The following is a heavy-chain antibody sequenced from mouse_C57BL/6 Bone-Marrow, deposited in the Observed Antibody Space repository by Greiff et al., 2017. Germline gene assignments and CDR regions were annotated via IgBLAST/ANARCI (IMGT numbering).Heavy chain of an antibody. Sequence: QVQLQHPGAELVRPGSSVKLSCKASGYTFTSYWMDWVKQRPGQGLEWIGNIYPSDSETHYNQKFKDKATLTVDKSSSTAYMQLSSLTSEDSAVYYCARGTTVVARYAMDYWGQGTSVTVSS. J-gene: IGHJ4*01. CDR1: GYTFTSYW. CDR3: ARGTTVVARYAMDY. V-gene: IGHV1-61*01. D-gene: IGHD1-1*01. CDR2: IYPSDSET.